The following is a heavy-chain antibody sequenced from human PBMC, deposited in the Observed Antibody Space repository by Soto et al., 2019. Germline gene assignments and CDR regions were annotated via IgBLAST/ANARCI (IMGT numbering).Heavy chain of an antibody. Sequence: EALLVESGGGLVKPGGSLRLSCEASAFTFDSHTMNWVRQAPGKGLEWVSSIDSGGSRTFYADTVKGRFTISRDNAKNSLFLQMNSLRAEDTAVYFCTREVQPGVRREYDYWGQGTLVTVSS. CDR1: AFTFDSHT. V-gene: IGHV3-21*01. D-gene: IGHD1-1*01. CDR2: IDSGGSRT. J-gene: IGHJ4*02. CDR3: TREVQPGVRREYDY.